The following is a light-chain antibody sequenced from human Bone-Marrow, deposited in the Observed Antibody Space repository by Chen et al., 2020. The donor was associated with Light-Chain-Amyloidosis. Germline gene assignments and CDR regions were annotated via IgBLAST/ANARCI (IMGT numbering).Light chain of an antibody. J-gene: IGKJ1*01. CDR1: QSISIY. CDR3: QQYNTDLRT. CDR2: RAS. Sequence: DIQMTQSPSTLSASLGDSVTITCRASQSISIYLAWYQQKPGTAPNLLIYRASNLQTGVPSRFSGSGSGTEFTLTISGLQPDDFATYYCQQYNTDLRTFGQGTKVEIK. V-gene: IGKV1-5*03.